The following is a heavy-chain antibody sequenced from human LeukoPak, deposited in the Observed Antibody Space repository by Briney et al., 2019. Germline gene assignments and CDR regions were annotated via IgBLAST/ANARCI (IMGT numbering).Heavy chain of an antibody. CDR1: GGSISSSNYY. CDR2: IYYSGST. V-gene: IGHV4-39*07. CDR3: ARDRVGATTGFDY. Sequence: PSETLSLTCTVSGGSISSSNYYWGWIRQPPGKGLEWIGSIYYSGSTYYNPSLKSRVTISVDTSKNQFSLKLSSVTAADTAVYYCARDRVGATTGFDYWGQGTLVTVSS. D-gene: IGHD1-26*01. J-gene: IGHJ4*02.